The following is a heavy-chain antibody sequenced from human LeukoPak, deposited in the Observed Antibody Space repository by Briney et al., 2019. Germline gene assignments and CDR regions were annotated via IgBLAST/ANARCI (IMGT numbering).Heavy chain of an antibody. V-gene: IGHV4-61*01. J-gene: IGHJ4*02. D-gene: IGHD3-10*01. CDR3: ARGEGRYFDY. CDR2: IYYSGST. Sequence: PSQTLSLTCTVSGGSISSGSYYWSWIRQPPGKGLEWVGYIYYSGSTNYNPSLKSRVTISVDTSKNQFSLKLSSVTAADTAVYYCARGEGRYFDYWGQGTLVTVSS. CDR1: GGSISSGSYY.